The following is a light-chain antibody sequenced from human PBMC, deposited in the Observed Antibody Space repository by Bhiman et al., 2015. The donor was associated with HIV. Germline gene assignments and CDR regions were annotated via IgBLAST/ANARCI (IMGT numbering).Light chain of an antibody. CDR3: SSYASSSTLV. Sequence: QSALTQPASVSGSPGQSITISCTGTSNNIGNYNYVSWYQHHPGKVPKLMIYDVSQRPSGVSNRFSGSKSGNTASLTISGLQAEDEADYYCSSYASSSTLVFGGGTQLTVL. CDR2: DVS. J-gene: IGLJ2*01. V-gene: IGLV2-14*03. CDR1: SNNIGNYNY.